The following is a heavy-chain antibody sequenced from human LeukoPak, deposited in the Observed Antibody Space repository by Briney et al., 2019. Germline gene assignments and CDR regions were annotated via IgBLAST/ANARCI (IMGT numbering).Heavy chain of an antibody. CDR1: GFTFSSYA. D-gene: IGHD1-26*01. Sequence: PGGSLRLSCAASGFTFSSYAMNWVRQAPGKGLEWVSVISGSGGSTYYADSVKGRFTISRDNSKNTLYLQMNSLRAEDTAVYYCARGPSGSYSGDYWGQGTLVTVSS. V-gene: IGHV3-23*01. CDR3: ARGPSGSYSGDY. J-gene: IGHJ4*02. CDR2: ISGSGGST.